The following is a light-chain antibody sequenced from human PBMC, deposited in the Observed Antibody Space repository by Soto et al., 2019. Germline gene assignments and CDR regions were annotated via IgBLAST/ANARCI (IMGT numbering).Light chain of an antibody. Sequence: QSVLTQPASVSGSPGQSITISCTGTSSDVGAYNYVSWYQQHPGKAPKLMIYDVNIRPSGVSNRFSGSKSGNTASLTISGLQAEDEADYYCTSWTTSTTMKFGGGTKVTVL. CDR2: DVN. CDR3: TSWTTSTTMK. CDR1: SSDVGAYNY. V-gene: IGLV2-14*01. J-gene: IGLJ2*01.